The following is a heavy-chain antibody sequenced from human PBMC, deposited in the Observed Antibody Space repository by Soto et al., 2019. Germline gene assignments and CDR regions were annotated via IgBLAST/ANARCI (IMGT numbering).Heavy chain of an antibody. V-gene: IGHV4-59*01. J-gene: IGHJ6*02. Sequence: SETLSLTCTVSGGSISSYYWSWIRQPPGKGLEWIGYIYYSGSTNYNPSLKSRVTISVDTSKNQFSLKLSSVTAADTAVYYCAYTAMVSRYYYYGMAVWGQGTTVTASS. CDR2: IYYSGST. CDR1: GGSISSYY. D-gene: IGHD5-18*01. CDR3: AYTAMVSRYYYYGMAV.